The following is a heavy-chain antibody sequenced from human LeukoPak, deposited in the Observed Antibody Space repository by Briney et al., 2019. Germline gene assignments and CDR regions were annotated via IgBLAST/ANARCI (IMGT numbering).Heavy chain of an antibody. CDR1: GFTFDDYA. Sequence: PGRSLRLSCAASGFTFDDYAMHWVRQAPGKGLEWVSGISWNSGSIGYADSVKGRFTISRDNAKNSLYLQMNSLRAEDMALYYCAKARDGYNAWFDYWGQGTLVTVSS. D-gene: IGHD5-24*01. V-gene: IGHV3-9*03. CDR3: AKARDGYNAWFDY. CDR2: ISWNSGSI. J-gene: IGHJ4*02.